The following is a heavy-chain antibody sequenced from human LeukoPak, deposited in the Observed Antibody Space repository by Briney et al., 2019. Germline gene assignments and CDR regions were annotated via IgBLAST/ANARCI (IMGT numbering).Heavy chain of an antibody. D-gene: IGHD3-10*01. CDR3: ARAGEDYYGSGSYCFDY. V-gene: IGHV1-46*01. J-gene: IGHJ4*02. Sequence: ASVKVSCKASGYTFTSYYMHWVRQAPGQGLEWMGIINPSGGSTSYAQKFQGRVTMTRDMSTSTVYMVLSSLRSEDTAVYYCARAGEDYYGSGSYCFDYWGQGTLVTVSS. CDR2: INPSGGST. CDR1: GYTFTSYY.